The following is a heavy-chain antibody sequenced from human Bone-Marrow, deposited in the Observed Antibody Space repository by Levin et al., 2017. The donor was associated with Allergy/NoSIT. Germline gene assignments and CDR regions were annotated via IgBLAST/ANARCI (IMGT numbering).Heavy chain of an antibody. J-gene: IGHJ5*02. CDR3: ARVIAVAGTLSS. CDR2: ISAYNGDT. CDR1: GYTFASYG. V-gene: IGHV1-18*04. D-gene: IGHD6-19*01. Sequence: GESLKISCKASGYTFASYGITWVRQAPGQGLEWMGWISAYNGDTNYAEKLQGRVTMTTETSTSTAYMELRSLTPDDTAMYYCARVIAVAGTLSSWGQGTLVTVSS.